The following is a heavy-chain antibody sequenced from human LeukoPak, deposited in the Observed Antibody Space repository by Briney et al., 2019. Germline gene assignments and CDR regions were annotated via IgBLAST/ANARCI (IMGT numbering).Heavy chain of an antibody. V-gene: IGHV5-51*01. CDR3: ARHLLTPGGSYYFDF. D-gene: IGHD1-26*01. Sequence: GESLKVSCKGSGNTFTNYWIGWVRQLPGKGLEWMGIIYPGDSETRYSPSFQGQVTMSVDKSSSTAYLQWSSLRASDTAIYYCARHLLTPGGSYYFDFWGQGTLVTVSS. CDR1: GNTFTNYW. CDR2: IYPGDSET. J-gene: IGHJ4*02.